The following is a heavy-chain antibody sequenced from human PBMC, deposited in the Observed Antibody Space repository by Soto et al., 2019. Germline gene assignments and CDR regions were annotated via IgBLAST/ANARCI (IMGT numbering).Heavy chain of an antibody. D-gene: IGHD6-19*01. CDR3: ARDGMIAVAGTYYYYGMDV. V-gene: IGHV1-69*01. CDR2: IIPIFGTA. J-gene: IGHJ6*02. Sequence: QVQLVQSGAEVKKPGSSVKVSCKASGGTFSSYAISWVRQPPGQGLEWMGGIIPIFGTANYAQKFQGRVTITADESTSTAYMELSSLRSEDTAVYYCARDGMIAVAGTYYYYGMDVWGQGTTVTVSS. CDR1: GGTFSSYA.